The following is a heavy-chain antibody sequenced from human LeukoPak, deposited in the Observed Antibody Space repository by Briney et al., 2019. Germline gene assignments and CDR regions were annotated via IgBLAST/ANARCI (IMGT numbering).Heavy chain of an antibody. V-gene: IGHV3-30*03. Sequence: GGSLRLSCAASGFTFSSYGMHWVRQAPGKGLEWVAVISYDGSNKYYADSVKGRFTISRDNSKNTLYLQMNSLRAEDTAVYYCARDFEEVEWELLSPHFDYWGQGTLVTVSS. CDR1: GFTFSSYG. D-gene: IGHD1-26*01. J-gene: IGHJ4*02. CDR3: ARDFEEVEWELLSPHFDY. CDR2: ISYDGSNK.